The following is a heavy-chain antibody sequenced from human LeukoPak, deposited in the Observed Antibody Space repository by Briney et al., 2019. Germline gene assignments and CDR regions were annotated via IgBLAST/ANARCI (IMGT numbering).Heavy chain of an antibody. CDR1: GGAISSYY. D-gene: IGHD6-19*01. CDR2: VFYSGST. J-gene: IGHJ5*02. CDR3: ARSPSGGWYNWFDP. V-gene: IGHV4-59*08. Sequence: SETLSLTCTVSGGAISSYYWSWIRQPPGEGLEWIGYVFYSGSTNYSPSLKSRVTISVDTSKNQFSLKVNSVTAADTAVYYCARSPSGGWYNWFDPWGQGTLVTVSS.